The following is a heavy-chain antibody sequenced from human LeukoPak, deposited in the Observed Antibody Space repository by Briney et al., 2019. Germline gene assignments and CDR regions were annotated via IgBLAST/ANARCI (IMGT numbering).Heavy chain of an antibody. J-gene: IGHJ5*02. CDR3: ARGSSSRPDRFDP. Sequence: ASVKVSCKASGYNISNNGIIWVRQALGQGLEWMGWISAYNGNTNYAQKLQGRVTMTTDTSTSTAYMELRSLRSDDTAVYYCARGSSSRPDRFDPWGQGTLVTVSS. CDR1: GYNISNNG. CDR2: ISAYNGNT. D-gene: IGHD6-13*01. V-gene: IGHV1-18*01.